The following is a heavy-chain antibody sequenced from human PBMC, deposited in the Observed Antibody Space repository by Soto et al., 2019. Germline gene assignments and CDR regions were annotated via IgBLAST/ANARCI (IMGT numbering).Heavy chain of an antibody. J-gene: IGHJ3*02. V-gene: IGHV3-30-3*01. Sequence: QVQLVESGGGVVQPGRSLRLSCAASGFTFSSYAMHWVRQAPGKGLEWVAVISYDGSNKYYADSVKGRFTISRDNSKNTLYLQMNSLRAEDTAVYYCAREPPRANAFDIWGQGTMVTVSS. CDR3: AREPPRANAFDI. CDR1: GFTFSSYA. CDR2: ISYDGSNK.